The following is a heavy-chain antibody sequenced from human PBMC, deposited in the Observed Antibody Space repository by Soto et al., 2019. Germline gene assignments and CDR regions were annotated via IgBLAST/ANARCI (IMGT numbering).Heavy chain of an antibody. J-gene: IGHJ6*03. CDR3: ARAPSTFCSGGSCWLYMDV. V-gene: IGHV1-18*01. CDR2: ISAHLGDT. D-gene: IGHD2-15*01. CDR1: GYRFTNYG. Sequence: QVQLVQSGAEVKKPGASVRVSCEASGYRFTNYGISWVRQAPGQGLEWMGWISAHLGDTHYPQSLQGRVTLTTESSTSTAYMELSSLISDDTAVYYCARAPSTFCSGGSCWLYMDVWGEGTTVTVSS.